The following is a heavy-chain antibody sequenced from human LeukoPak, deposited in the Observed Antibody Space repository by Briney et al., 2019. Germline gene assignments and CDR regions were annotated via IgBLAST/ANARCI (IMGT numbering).Heavy chain of an antibody. CDR3: ARDTMVREPDAFDI. Sequence: SQTLSLTCTVSGGSISSGGYYWSWIRQHPGKGLEWIGYIYYSGSTYCNPSLKSRVTISVDTSKNQFSLKLSSVTAADTAVYYCARDTMVREPDAFDIWGQGTMVTVSS. V-gene: IGHV4-31*03. J-gene: IGHJ3*02. CDR2: IYYSGST. D-gene: IGHD3-10*01. CDR1: GGSISSGGYY.